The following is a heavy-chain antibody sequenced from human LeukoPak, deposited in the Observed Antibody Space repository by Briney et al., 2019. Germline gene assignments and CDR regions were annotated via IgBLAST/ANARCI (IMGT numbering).Heavy chain of an antibody. D-gene: IGHD3-3*01. Sequence: SETLSLTCAVYGGSFSGYYWSWIRQPPGKGLEWIGEINHSGSTNYNPSLKSRVTISVDTSKNQFSLKLSSVTAADTAVYYCAGGVYPDFWSGYFATYFDYWGQGTLVTVSS. CDR1: GGSFSGYY. J-gene: IGHJ4*02. V-gene: IGHV4-34*01. CDR2: INHSGST. CDR3: AGGVYPDFWSGYFATYFDY.